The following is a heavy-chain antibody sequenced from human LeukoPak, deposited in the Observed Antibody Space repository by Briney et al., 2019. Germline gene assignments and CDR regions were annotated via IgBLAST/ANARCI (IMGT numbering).Heavy chain of an antibody. CDR3: ARPHPNYYGSGSNLD. CDR1: GFTFSTYW. D-gene: IGHD3-10*01. Sequence: GGSLRLSCAAYGFTFSTYWMTWVRQAPGKGLEWVANIKQDGSEKYYVDSVKGRFTISRDNAKNSLYLQMNSLRAEDTAVYYCARPHPNYYGSGSNLDWGQGTLVTVSP. J-gene: IGHJ4*02. V-gene: IGHV3-7*01. CDR2: IKQDGSEK.